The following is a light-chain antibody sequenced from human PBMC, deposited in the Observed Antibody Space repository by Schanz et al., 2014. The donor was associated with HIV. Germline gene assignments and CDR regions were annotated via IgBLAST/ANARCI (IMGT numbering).Light chain of an antibody. CDR2: GAS. CDR1: QSVSSN. V-gene: IGKV3-15*01. CDR3: QQYDSSPIT. Sequence: EIVMTQSPATLSVSPGERATLSCRASQSVSSNLAWYQQKPGQAPRLLIYGASTRATGIPARFSGSGSGTEFTLTISSLQSEDFALYYCQQYDSSPITFGQGTRLEIK. J-gene: IGKJ5*01.